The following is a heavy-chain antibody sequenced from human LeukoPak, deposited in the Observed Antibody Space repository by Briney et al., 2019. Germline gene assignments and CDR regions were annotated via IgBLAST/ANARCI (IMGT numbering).Heavy chain of an antibody. CDR3: ARSGGNSVAGDY. D-gene: IGHD4-23*01. CDR2: ISRSSSTI. J-gene: IGHJ4*02. Sequence: GGSLRLSCTASGFTCSSYSMNWVRQAPGKGLEWVSYISRSSSTIYYADSVTGRFTISRDNAKSSLYLQMNSLRDEDTAVYYCARSGGNSVAGDYWGQGTLVTVSS. V-gene: IGHV3-48*02. CDR1: GFTCSSYS.